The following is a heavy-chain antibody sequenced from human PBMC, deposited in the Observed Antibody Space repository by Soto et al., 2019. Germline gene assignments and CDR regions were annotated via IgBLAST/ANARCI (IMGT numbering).Heavy chain of an antibody. CDR2: IYHSGST. D-gene: IGHD2-2*02. CDR3: ARVGLYCSSTSCYREVYWFDP. Sequence: SETLSLTCAVSGGSIISGGYSWSWIRQPPGKGLEWIGYIYHSGSTYYNPSLKSRVTISVDRSKNQFSLKLSSVTAADTAVYYCARVGLYCSSTSCYREVYWFDPWGQGTLVTVSS. CDR1: GGSIISGGYS. V-gene: IGHV4-30-2*01. J-gene: IGHJ5*02.